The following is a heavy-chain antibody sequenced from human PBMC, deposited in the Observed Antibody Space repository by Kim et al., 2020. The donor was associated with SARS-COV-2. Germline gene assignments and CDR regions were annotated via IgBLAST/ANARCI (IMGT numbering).Heavy chain of an antibody. V-gene: IGHV3-43*01. CDR3: AKLIGYFDWLTRENENDY. D-gene: IGHD3-9*01. Sequence: KGRFTISRDNSKNSLYLQMNSLRTEDTALYYCAKLIGYFDWLTRENENDYWGQGTLVTVSS. J-gene: IGHJ4*02.